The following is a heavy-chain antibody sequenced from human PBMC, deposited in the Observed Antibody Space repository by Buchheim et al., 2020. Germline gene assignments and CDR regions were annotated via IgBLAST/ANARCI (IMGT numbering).Heavy chain of an antibody. CDR1: GYTFTSYY. V-gene: IGHV1-46*01. Sequence: QVQLVQSGAEVKKPGASVKVSCKASGYTFTSYYMHWVRQAPGQGLEWMGIINPSGGSTSYAQKFQGRVTMTRDTPTSTVYMELSSLRSEDTAVYYCARPALIAAAGTGSWYFDLWGRGTL. CDR3: ARPALIAAAGTGSWYFDL. J-gene: IGHJ2*01. D-gene: IGHD6-13*01. CDR2: INPSGGST.